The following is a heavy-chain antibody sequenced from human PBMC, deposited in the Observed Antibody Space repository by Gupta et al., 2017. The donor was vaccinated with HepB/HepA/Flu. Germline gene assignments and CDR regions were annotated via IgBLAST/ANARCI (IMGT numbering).Heavy chain of an antibody. Sequence: QVQLVESGGGVVQPGRSLRLSCEASGFTFSTYAMHWVRLAPGKGVEWVALISYDGSDKYYADSVKGRFTISRDNSKNTLYLQMNSLRTEDTAVYYCARGVQTYYYYSSGFDFWGQGTLVTVSS. V-gene: IGHV3-33*01. CDR3: ARGVQTYYYYSSGFDF. J-gene: IGHJ4*02. D-gene: IGHD3-22*01. CDR2: ISYDGSDK. CDR1: GFTFSTYA.